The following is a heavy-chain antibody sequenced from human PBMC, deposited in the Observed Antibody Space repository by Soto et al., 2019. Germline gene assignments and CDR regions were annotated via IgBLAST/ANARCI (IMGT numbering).Heavy chain of an antibody. CDR2: ISGSGGST. V-gene: IGHV3-23*01. Sequence: GGSLRLSCAASGFTFSSYAVSWVRQAPGKGLEWVSAISGSGGSTYYADSVKGRFTISRDNSKNTLYLQMNSLRAEDTAVYYCAKDPADQYSSSWSYFDYWGQGTLVTVSS. D-gene: IGHD6-13*01. J-gene: IGHJ4*02. CDR3: AKDPADQYSSSWSYFDY. CDR1: GFTFSSYA.